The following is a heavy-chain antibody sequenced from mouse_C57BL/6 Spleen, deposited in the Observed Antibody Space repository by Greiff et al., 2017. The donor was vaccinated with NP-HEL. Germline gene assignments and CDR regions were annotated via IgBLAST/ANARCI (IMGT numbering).Heavy chain of an antibody. Sequence: QVQLQQSGTELVKPGASVKLSCKASGYTFTSYWMHWVKQRPGQGLEWIGNINPSNGGTNYNEKFKSKATLTVDKSSSTAYMQLSSLTSEDSAIYYCARLWDFYGSSYPVAYWGQGTLVTVSA. CDR3: ARLWDFYGSSYPVAY. CDR1: GYTFTSYW. V-gene: IGHV1-53*01. J-gene: IGHJ3*01. CDR2: INPSNGGT. D-gene: IGHD1-1*01.